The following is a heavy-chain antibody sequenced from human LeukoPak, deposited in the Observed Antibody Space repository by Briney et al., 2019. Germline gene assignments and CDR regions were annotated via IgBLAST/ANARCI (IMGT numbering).Heavy chain of an antibody. D-gene: IGHD6-6*01. CDR1: EFIFSSSW. CDR3: AKGEYSSSSPFDY. J-gene: IGHJ4*02. CDR2: IKQDGSEK. V-gene: IGHV3-7*03. Sequence: GGSLRLSCAASEFIFSSSWMSWVRQAPGKGLEWVANIKQDGSEKYYVDSVKGRFTISRDNSKNTLYLQMNSLRAEDTAVYYCAKGEYSSSSPFDYWGQGTLVTVSS.